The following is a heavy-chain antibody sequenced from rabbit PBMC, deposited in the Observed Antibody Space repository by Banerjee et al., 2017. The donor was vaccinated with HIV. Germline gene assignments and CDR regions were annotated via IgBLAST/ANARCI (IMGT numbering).Heavy chain of an antibody. Sequence: QEQLEETGGGLVKPGASLTLTCTVSGFSFSSSYWICWVRQAPGKGLEWIGYIDPVFGSTYYASWVNGRFTISSHNAQNTLYLQLNSLTAADTATYFCVSGYSSGWPYFSLWGPGTLVTVS. D-gene: IGHD4-1*01. CDR1: GFSFSSSYW. CDR3: VSGYSSGWPYFSL. J-gene: IGHJ4*01. V-gene: IGHV1S45*01. CDR2: IDPVFGST.